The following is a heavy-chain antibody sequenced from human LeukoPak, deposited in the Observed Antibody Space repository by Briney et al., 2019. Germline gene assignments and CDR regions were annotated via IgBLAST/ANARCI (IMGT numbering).Heavy chain of an antibody. D-gene: IGHD6-6*01. CDR3: ARATYGEQLLFES. J-gene: IGHJ4*02. CDR1: GFTFSAHW. V-gene: IGHV3-7*01. CDR2: IQEDGNAK. Sequence: GGSLRLSCAASGFTFSAHWMSWVRQAPGKGLKWVANIQEDGNAKNYVASVEGRFTISRDNAKNSLYLQMNSLRAEDTAMYCCARATYGEQLLFESWGQGTLVTVSS.